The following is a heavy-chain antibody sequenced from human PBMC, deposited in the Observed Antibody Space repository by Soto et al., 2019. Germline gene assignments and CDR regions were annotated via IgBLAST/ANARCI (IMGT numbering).Heavy chain of an antibody. CDR1: GYTLTELS. CDR2: FDPEDGET. Sequence: AASVKVSCKVSGYTLTELSMHWVRQAPGKGLEWMGGFDPEDGETIYAQKLQGRVTMTTDTSTSTAYMELRSLRSDDTAVYYCARDLGQQLVDYWGQGTLVTVSS. J-gene: IGHJ4*02. CDR3: ARDLGQQLVDY. D-gene: IGHD6-13*01. V-gene: IGHV1-24*01.